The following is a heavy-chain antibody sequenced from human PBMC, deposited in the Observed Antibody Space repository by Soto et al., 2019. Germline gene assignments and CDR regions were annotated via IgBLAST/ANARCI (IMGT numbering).Heavy chain of an antibody. Sequence: EPQLVESGGGLVQPGGSLRLSCAASGFTFSFYTMNWVRQTPGKGLEWLAYISRGGSSIYYAVSVKGRFTVSRDNANNSLSRQLNSLRREDTAVYYCVREGGDLRGSGVFDYWGQGTLVTVSS. J-gene: IGHJ4*02. CDR1: GFTFSFYT. V-gene: IGHV3-48*01. D-gene: IGHD6-19*01. CDR2: ISRGGSSI. CDR3: VREGGDLRGSGVFDY.